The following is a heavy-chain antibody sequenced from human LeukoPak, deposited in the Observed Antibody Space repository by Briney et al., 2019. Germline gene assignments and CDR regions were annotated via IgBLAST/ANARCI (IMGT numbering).Heavy chain of an antibody. Sequence: PGGSLRLSCAASGFTFSTYGMHWVRQAPGKGLEWVAVISFHGTDKKYADSVKGRFTISRDNSKNTLYLQMDSLRVEDTAMYYCAKDLVGETYWGQGTLVTVSS. D-gene: IGHD1-26*01. CDR3: AKDLVGETY. V-gene: IGHV3-30*18. J-gene: IGHJ4*02. CDR2: ISFHGTDK. CDR1: GFTFSTYG.